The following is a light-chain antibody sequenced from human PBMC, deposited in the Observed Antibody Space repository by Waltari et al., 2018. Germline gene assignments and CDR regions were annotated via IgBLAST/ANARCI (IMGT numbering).Light chain of an antibody. Sequence: EIVFTQSPGTLSLSPGERAPLPCRASQTVRTTYLAWYQQKPGQAPTLVIHDTSSRATGIPDRFSGSGSGTDFSLTISSLEPEDFAVYYCQQYDISPLTFGGGTKVETK. J-gene: IGKJ4*01. CDR2: DTS. V-gene: IGKV3-20*01. CDR1: QTVRTTY. CDR3: QQYDISPLT.